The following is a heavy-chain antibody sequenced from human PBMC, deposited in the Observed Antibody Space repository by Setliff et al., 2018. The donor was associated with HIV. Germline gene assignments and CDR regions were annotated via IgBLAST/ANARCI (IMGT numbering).Heavy chain of an antibody. CDR3: AAILQG. V-gene: IGHV3-74*03. CDR1: GFTFSSYS. J-gene: IGHJ4*02. Sequence: PGGSLRLSCAASGFTFSSYSMNWVRQAPGKGLEWVSRINEDGSITTYADSVEGRFTISRDNAKNTVYLQMNSLRAEDTAVYYCAAILQGWGQGTLVTVSS. CDR2: INEDGSIT.